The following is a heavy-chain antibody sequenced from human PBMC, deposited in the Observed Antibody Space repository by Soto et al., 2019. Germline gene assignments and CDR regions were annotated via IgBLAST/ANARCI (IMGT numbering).Heavy chain of an antibody. CDR2: IYYSGST. V-gene: IGHV4-30-4*01. J-gene: IGHJ4*02. CDR3: ASTAMAPSFHFDY. D-gene: IGHD5-18*01. CDR1: GGSSSSGDYY. Sequence: KTSETLSLTCTVSGGSSSSGDYYWSWIRQPPGKGLEWIGYIYYSGSTYYNPSLKSRVTISVDTSKNQFSLKLSSVTAADTAVYYCASTAMAPSFHFDYWGQGTLVTVSS.